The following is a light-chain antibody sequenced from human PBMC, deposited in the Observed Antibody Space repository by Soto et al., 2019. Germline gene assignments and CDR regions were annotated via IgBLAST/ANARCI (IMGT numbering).Light chain of an antibody. CDR3: QQYGSSPRT. Sequence: ESVLTQSPGTLSLSPGERATLSCRDSQTVSSTYLSGDQQTPGKAPRLLIYAASSRATGIPDRFSGRGSVTDFTLTISRLEPEDFAVFYCQQYGSSPRTFGQGTKVDIK. J-gene: IGKJ1*01. CDR1: QTVSSTY. CDR2: AAS. V-gene: IGKV3-20*01.